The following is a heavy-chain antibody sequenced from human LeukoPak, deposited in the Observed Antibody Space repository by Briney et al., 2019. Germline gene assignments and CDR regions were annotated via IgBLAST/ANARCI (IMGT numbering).Heavy chain of an antibody. CDR2: ISPYNGNT. CDR1: GYKFTNYG. Sequence: VASVKVTCKASGYKFTNYGISWVRQAPGQGLEWMGWISPYNGNTIYAQKLQGRVTMTTDTSTSTAYMELRSLRSDDTAVYYCARGSPPRVYYDRSGYYSYYFDYWGQGTLVTVSS. CDR3: ARGSPPRVYYDRSGYYSYYFDY. J-gene: IGHJ4*02. D-gene: IGHD3-22*01. V-gene: IGHV1-18*01.